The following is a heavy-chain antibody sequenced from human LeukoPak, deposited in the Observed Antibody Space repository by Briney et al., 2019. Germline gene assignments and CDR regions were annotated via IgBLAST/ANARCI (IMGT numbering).Heavy chain of an antibody. Sequence: GGSLRLSCTTSGFTFGDYAMSWVRQAPGKGLEWVGFIRTRAYGGTTEYAASVKGRFTIPRDESKSLAYLQMNSLKTEDTAVYYCTRDGFGTVATGRYFDNWGQGTLVTVSS. CDR2: IRTRAYGGTT. V-gene: IGHV3-49*04. D-gene: IGHD1-26*01. CDR3: TRDGFGTVATGRYFDN. J-gene: IGHJ4*02. CDR1: GFTFGDYA.